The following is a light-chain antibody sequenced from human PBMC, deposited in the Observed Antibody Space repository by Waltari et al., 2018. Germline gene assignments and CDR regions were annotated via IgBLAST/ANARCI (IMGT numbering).Light chain of an antibody. V-gene: IGKV3-11*01. CDR1: QSVSSY. CDR2: DAS. J-gene: IGKJ4*01. CDR3: QQRSNWPLT. Sequence: EIVLTQSPATLSLSPGERATPSCRARQSVSSYLAWYQQKPGQAPRLPIYDASNRATGIPARFSGSGSGTDFTLTISSLETEDYAHYYCQQRSNWPLTFGGGTKVEIK.